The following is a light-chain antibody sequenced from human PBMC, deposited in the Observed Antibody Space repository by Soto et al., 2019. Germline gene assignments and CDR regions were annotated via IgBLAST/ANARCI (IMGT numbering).Light chain of an antibody. CDR2: VSS. V-gene: IGLV1-40*01. Sequence: QSVLTQPPSVSGAPGQRATISCTGSSSNLGAGYDVHWYQQVPGTAPKFLIYVSSNRPSGVPDRFSGSRSGTSAFLAISGLQAEDEADYYCQSYDKSLSGVVFGGGTKLTVL. CDR3: QSYDKSLSGVV. CDR1: SSNLGAGYD. J-gene: IGLJ2*01.